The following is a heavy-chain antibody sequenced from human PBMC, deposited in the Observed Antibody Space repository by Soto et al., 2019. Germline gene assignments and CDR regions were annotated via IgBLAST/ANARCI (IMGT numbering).Heavy chain of an antibody. D-gene: IGHD3-22*01. J-gene: IGHJ3*02. CDR1: GYTFTIYY. CDR2: INPSGGST. CDR3: ARAPYYYDSSGYYSPFDI. Sequence: ASMKVSCTESGYTFTIYYMHWVRQAPGQGLEWMGIINPSGGSTSYAQKFQGRVTMTRDTSTSTVYMELSSLRSEDTAVYYCARAPYYYDSSGYYSPFDIWGQGTMVTVSS. V-gene: IGHV1-46*01.